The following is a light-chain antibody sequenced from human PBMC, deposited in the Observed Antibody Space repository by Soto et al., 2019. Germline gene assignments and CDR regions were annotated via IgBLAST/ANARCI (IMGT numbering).Light chain of an antibody. CDR2: DAS. V-gene: IGKV3-11*01. CDR1: QSVSSN. Sequence: EIVMTQSPATLCVSPGERATLCCRASQSVSSNLAWYQQKPGQAPRLLIYDASNRATGIPARFSGSGSGTDFTLTISSLEPEDFAVYYCQQRSNWFITFGQGTRLEIK. J-gene: IGKJ5*01. CDR3: QQRSNWFIT.